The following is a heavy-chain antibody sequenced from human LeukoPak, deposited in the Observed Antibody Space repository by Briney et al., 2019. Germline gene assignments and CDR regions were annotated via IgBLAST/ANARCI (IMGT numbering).Heavy chain of an antibody. J-gene: IGHJ4*02. CDR1: GYTFTSYG. CDR2: ISAYNGNT. D-gene: IGHD6-13*01. V-gene: IGHV1-18*01. Sequence: GASVKVSCKASGYTFTSYGISWVRQAPGQGLEWMGWISAYNGNTNYAQKLQGRVTMTRDTSISTAYMELSRLRSDDTAVYYCVGYSSSWPFDYWGQGTLVTVSS. CDR3: VGYSSSWPFDY.